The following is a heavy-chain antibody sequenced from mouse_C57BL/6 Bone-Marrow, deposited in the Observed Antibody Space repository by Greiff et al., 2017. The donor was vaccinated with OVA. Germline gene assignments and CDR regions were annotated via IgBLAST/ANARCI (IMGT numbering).Heavy chain of an antibody. V-gene: IGHV1-82*01. J-gene: IGHJ4*01. CDR2: IYPGDGDT. D-gene: IGHD2-2*01. CDR1: GYAFSSSW. CDR3: ARDGYGYYAMDY. Sequence: VQLQQSGPELVKPGASVKISCKASGYAFSSSWMNWVKQRPGKGLEWIGRIYPGDGDTNYNGKFKGKATLTADKSSSPAYMQLSSLTSEDSAVYFCARDGYGYYAMDYWGQGTSVTVSS.